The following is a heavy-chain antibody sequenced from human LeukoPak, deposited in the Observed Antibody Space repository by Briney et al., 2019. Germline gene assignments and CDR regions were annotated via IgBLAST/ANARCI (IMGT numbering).Heavy chain of an antibody. CDR2: ISSSSSYI. D-gene: IGHD6-6*01. V-gene: IGHV3-21*01. J-gene: IGHJ4*02. Sequence: GGPLRLSCAASGFTFSSYSMNWVRQAPGKGLEWVSSISSSSSYIYYADSVKGRLTISRDNAKNSLYLQMNSLRAEDTAVYYCARGGIAARTIGYWGQGTLVTVSS. CDR1: GFTFSSYS. CDR3: ARGGIAARTIGY.